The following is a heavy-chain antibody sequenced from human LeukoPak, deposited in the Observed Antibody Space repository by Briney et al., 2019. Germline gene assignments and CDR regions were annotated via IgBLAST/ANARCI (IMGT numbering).Heavy chain of an antibody. CDR3: VRLLDIDY. D-gene: IGHD1-1*01. CDR2: ISRDGATT. Sequence: GGSLRLSCAASGFTFRNYWMHWVRQAPGEGLVWVSRISRDGATTHYAGSVKGRFTISRDNAKNMVYLQMDSLSAEDTAVYYCVRLLDIDYWGQGTLVTVSS. J-gene: IGHJ4*02. CDR1: GFTFRNYW. V-gene: IGHV3-74*01.